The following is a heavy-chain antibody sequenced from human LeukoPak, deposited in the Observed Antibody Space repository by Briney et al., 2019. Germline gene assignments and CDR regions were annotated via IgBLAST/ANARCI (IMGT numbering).Heavy chain of an antibody. CDR2: TYHSGST. Sequence: SQTLSLTCAVSGGSISSGGYSWSWIRQPPGKGLEWIGYTYHSGSTYYNPSLKSRVTISVDRSKNQFSLKLSSVTAADTAVYYCARCSSSWYETCSYLDYWGQGTLVTVSS. J-gene: IGHJ4*02. D-gene: IGHD6-13*01. CDR3: ARCSSSWYETCSYLDY. CDR1: GGSISSGGYS. V-gene: IGHV4-30-2*01.